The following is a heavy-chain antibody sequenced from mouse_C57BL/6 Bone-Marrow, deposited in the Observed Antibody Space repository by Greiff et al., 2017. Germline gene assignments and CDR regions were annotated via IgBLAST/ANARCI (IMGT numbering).Heavy chain of an antibody. Sequence: EVQVVESGGGLVQPGGSLSLSCAASGFTFTDYYMSWVRQPPGKALEWLGFLRNKANGYTTEYSASVKGRFTISRDNSQSILYLQMNALRAEDSATYYCARNWDGYFDVWGTGTTVTVSS. CDR1: GFTFTDYY. D-gene: IGHD4-1*01. J-gene: IGHJ1*03. CDR3: ARNWDGYFDV. V-gene: IGHV7-3*01. CDR2: LRNKANGYTT.